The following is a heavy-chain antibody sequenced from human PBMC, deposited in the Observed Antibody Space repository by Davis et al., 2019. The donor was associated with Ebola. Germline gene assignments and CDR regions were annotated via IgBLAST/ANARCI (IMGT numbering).Heavy chain of an antibody. CDR3: ARNLLVGAVTRYYGMDV. V-gene: IGHV4-39*06. J-gene: IGHJ6*02. Sequence: PSETLSLTCTVSGGSISSSSYYWGWIRQPPGKGLEWIGSIYYSGSTYYNPSLKSRVTISVDTSKNQFTLKLSSVTAADTAVYYCARNLLVGAVTRYYGMDVWGQGTTVTVSS. CDR1: GGSISSSSYY. D-gene: IGHD1-26*01. CDR2: IYYSGST.